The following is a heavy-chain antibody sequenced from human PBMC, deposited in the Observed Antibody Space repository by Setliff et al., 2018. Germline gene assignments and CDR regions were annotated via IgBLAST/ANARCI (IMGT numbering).Heavy chain of an antibody. J-gene: IGHJ4*02. V-gene: IGHV1-69*05. D-gene: IGHD6-6*01. CDR2: IIPFFGTA. CDR1: GGTFSRFA. Sequence: SVKVSCKASGGTFSRFAISWVRQAPGQGLEWMGGIIPFFGTANYAQKFRGRVTMTSNTAINTAYMELMRLTSADTAVYYCARGSGTYASSSRVFHYWGQGTLVTVSS. CDR3: ARGSGTYASSSRVFHY.